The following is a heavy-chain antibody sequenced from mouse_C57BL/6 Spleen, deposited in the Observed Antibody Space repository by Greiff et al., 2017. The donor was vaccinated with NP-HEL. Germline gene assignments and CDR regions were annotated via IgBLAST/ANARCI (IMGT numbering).Heavy chain of an antibody. CDR3: ARGITTVVEGFAY. V-gene: IGHV1-81*01. Sequence: VQLQQSGAELARPGASVKLSCKASGYTFTSYGISWVKQRTGQGLEWIGEIYPRSGNTYYNEKFKGKATLTADKSSSTAYMELRSLTSEDSAVYFCARGITTVVEGFAYWGQGTLVTVSA. CDR2: IYPRSGNT. D-gene: IGHD1-1*01. J-gene: IGHJ3*01. CDR1: GYTFTSYG.